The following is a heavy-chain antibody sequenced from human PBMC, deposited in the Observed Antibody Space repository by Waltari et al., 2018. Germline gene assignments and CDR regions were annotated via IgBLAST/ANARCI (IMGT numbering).Heavy chain of an antibody. J-gene: IGHJ4*02. CDR3: ARGLVGWNRPAGWGY. D-gene: IGHD1-1*01. V-gene: IGHV4-34*01. CDR1: GGSFSGYY. CDR2: INHSGST. Sequence: QVQLQQWGAGLLKPSETLSLTCAVYGGSFSGYYWSWIRQPPGKGLEWIGEINHSGSTNCNPPIKSRVTISVDTSKNQFSLKLSSVTAADTAVYYCARGLVGWNRPAGWGYWGQGTLVTVSS.